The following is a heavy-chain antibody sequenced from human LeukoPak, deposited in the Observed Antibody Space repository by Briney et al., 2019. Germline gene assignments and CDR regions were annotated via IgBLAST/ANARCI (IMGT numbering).Heavy chain of an antibody. D-gene: IGHD4-17*01. CDR1: GDSFRSHY. J-gene: IGHJ3*02. V-gene: IGHV4-59*11. Sequence: PSETLSLTCTVSGDSFRSHYWSCVRHPPGGGLELIGYVSYIGRPNYHPSLKSRVIIRVDTSKNQSYLKLSSVPAADRAVYYCARDPTTVPKGLDIWGQGTMVTVSS. CDR2: VSYIGRP. CDR3: ARDPTTVPKGLDI.